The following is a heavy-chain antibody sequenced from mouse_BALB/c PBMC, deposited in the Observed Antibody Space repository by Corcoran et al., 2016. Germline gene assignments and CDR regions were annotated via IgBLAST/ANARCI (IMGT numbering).Heavy chain of an antibody. J-gene: IGHJ1*01. CDR3: ARWGLLRGWYFDV. D-gene: IGHD2-3*01. CDR1: GYAITSGYY. V-gene: IGHV3-6*02. Sequence: DVQLRESGPGLVKPSQFLSLTCSVTGYAITSGYYWNWIRQFPGNKLEWMGYISYDGSNNYNPSLKNRISITRDTSKNQFFLKLNSVTTEDTATYYCARWGLLRGWYFDVWGAGTTVTVSS. CDR2: ISYDGSN.